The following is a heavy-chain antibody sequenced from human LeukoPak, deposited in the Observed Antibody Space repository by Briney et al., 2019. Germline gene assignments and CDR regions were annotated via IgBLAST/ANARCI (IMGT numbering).Heavy chain of an antibody. CDR3: GKTTTGYSSGQKPAWPVDY. J-gene: IGHJ4*02. V-gene: IGHV3-23*01. CDR2: IFGSGGSA. D-gene: IGHD6-19*01. CDR1: GFTFGSYA. Sequence: PRGSLRLSCEASGFTFGSYAMYWVRQAPGKGLEWVAGIFGSGGSAHYADSVKGRFTISRDNSKNTVYLQINSLRAEDTAVYYCGKTTTGYSSGQKPAWPVDYWGQGTLVTVSS.